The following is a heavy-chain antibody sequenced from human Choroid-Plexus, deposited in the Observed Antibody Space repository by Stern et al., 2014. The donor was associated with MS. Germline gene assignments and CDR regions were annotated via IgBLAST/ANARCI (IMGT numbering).Heavy chain of an antibody. CDR3: AKYRQYLTYFFDH. CDR1: GFTLGSCA. J-gene: IGHJ5*02. Sequence: DQLVESGGGVVQPGRPLRLSCVASGFTLGSCAMHWVRQAPGKGLEGGGGVSHDGSYKYYADSVKGRFTISRDNSQNTLYMQMSSLRPEDTAVYYCAKYRQYLTYFFDHWGQGSLVTVSS. D-gene: IGHD2/OR15-2a*01. V-gene: IGHV3-30*18. CDR2: VSHDGSYK.